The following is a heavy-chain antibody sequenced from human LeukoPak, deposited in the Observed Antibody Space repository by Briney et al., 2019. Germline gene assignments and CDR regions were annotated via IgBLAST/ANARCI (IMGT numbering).Heavy chain of an antibody. Sequence: PSETLPLTCAVYGGSFSGYCWSWIRQPPGKGLEWIGEINHSGSTNYNPSLKSRVTISVDTSKNQFSLKLSSVTAADTAVYYCARNQRAMVRGALDYWGQGTLVTVSS. D-gene: IGHD3-10*01. CDR2: INHSGST. J-gene: IGHJ4*02. V-gene: IGHV4-34*01. CDR1: GGSFSGYC. CDR3: ARNQRAMVRGALDY.